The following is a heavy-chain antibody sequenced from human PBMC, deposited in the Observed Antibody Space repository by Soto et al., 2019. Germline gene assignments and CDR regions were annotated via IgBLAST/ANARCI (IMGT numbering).Heavy chain of an antibody. CDR3: ARVRVVGATHDAFDI. Sequence: VASVKVSCKASGGTFSSYAISWVRQAPGQGLEWMGGIIPIFGTANYAQKFQGRVTITADESTSTAYMELSSLRSEDTAVYYCARVRVVGATHDAFDIWGQGTMVTVSS. CDR1: GGTFSSYA. V-gene: IGHV1-69*13. CDR2: IIPIFGTA. J-gene: IGHJ3*02. D-gene: IGHD1-26*01.